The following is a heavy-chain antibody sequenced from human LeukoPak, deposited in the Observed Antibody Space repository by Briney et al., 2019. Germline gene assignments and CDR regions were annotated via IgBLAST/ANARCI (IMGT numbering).Heavy chain of an antibody. CDR1: GGSISSGGYY. V-gene: IGHV4-31*03. CDR3: ATDPDCTNGVCYSDY. J-gene: IGHJ4*02. D-gene: IGHD2-8*01. CDR2: IYYSGST. Sequence: PSETLSLTCTVSGGSISSGGYYWSWIRQHPGKGLEWIGYIYYSGSTYYNPSLKSRVTISVDTSKNQFSLKLSSVTAADTAVYYCATDPDCTNGVCYSDYWGQGTLVTVSS.